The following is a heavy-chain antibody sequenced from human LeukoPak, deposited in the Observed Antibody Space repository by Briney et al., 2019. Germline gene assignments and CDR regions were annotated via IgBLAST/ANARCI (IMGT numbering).Heavy chain of an antibody. V-gene: IGHV4-4*07. Sequence: SETLSLTCTVSGGSISSYYWSWIRQPAGKGLEWIGRIYTSGSTNYNPSLKSRVTMSVNTSKNQFSLKLSSVTAADTAVYYCAREYRTVMITFGGVIEPYNWFDPWGQGTLVTVSS. CDR3: AREYRTVMITFGGVIEPYNWFDP. CDR1: GGSISSYY. D-gene: IGHD3-16*02. CDR2: IYTSGST. J-gene: IGHJ5*02.